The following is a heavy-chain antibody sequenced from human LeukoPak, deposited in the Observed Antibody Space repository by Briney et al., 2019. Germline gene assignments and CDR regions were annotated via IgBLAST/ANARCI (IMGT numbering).Heavy chain of an antibody. CDR3: AREDDWNYEDH. J-gene: IGHJ4*02. CDR2: IKQDGSEK. D-gene: IGHD1-7*01. Sequence: GGSLRLSCAASGFTFNNYAMSWVRQAPGKGLEWVANIKQDGSEKYYVNSVKGRFTISRDNAKNSLYLQMNSLRAEDTAIYYCAREDDWNYEDHWGQGTLVTVSS. V-gene: IGHV3-7*01. CDR1: GFTFNNYA.